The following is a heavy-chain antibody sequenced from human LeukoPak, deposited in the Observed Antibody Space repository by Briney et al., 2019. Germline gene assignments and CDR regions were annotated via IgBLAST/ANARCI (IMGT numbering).Heavy chain of an antibody. V-gene: IGHV3-23*01. Sequence: PGGSLRLSCAASGFTFSNYAMSWVRQAPGKGLEWVSGLSGSGATTYYADSVKGRFTISRDNSQNTLYLQMNSLRAEDTAVYYCAKPWSTTNVVATAFDSWGQGTLVTVSS. J-gene: IGHJ4*02. CDR1: GFTFSNYA. D-gene: IGHD1-26*01. CDR2: LSGSGATT. CDR3: AKPWSTTNVVATAFDS.